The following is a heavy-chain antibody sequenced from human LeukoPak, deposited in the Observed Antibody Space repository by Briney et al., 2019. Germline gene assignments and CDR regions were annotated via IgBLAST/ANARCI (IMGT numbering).Heavy chain of an antibody. Sequence: SETLSLTCTVSGGSVSSGSYYWSWIRQPPGKGLEWIGYIYYSGSTNYNPSLKSRVTISVDTSKNQFSLKLSSVTAADTAVYYCARDRSNAGSNTRGGGIDYWGQGTLVTVSS. CDR2: IYYSGST. CDR1: GGSVSSGSYY. CDR3: ARDRSNAGSNTRGGGIDY. D-gene: IGHD2-15*01. J-gene: IGHJ4*02. V-gene: IGHV4-61*01.